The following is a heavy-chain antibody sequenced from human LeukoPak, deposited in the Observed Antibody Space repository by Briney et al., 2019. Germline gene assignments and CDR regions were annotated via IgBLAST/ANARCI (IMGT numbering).Heavy chain of an antibody. V-gene: IGHV3-53*01. CDR1: GFTVSNNY. CDR3: AKESGYCSGGSCYDWGYFDY. J-gene: IGHJ4*02. Sequence: PGGSLRLSCAASGFTVSNNYMSWVRQAPGKGLEWVSVIYSDGRTYYANSVKGRFTISRDNSKNTLDLQMNSLRAEDTAVYYCAKESGYCSGGSCYDWGYFDYWGQGTLVTVSS. D-gene: IGHD2-15*01. CDR2: IYSDGRT.